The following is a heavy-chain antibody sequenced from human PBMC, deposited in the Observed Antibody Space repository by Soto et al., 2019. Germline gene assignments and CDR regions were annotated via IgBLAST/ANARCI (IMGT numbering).Heavy chain of an antibody. CDR2: ISGSGGST. J-gene: IGHJ5*02. D-gene: IGHD3-10*01. CDR1: GFTFSSYA. Sequence: QPVGSLRLSCTASGFTFSSYAMSWVRQAPGKGLEWVSAISGSGGSTYYADSVKGRFTISRDNSKNTLYLQMNSLRAEDTAVYYCANSSISFGELLLGASWFDPWGQGALVTVS. CDR3: ANSSISFGELLLGASWFDP. V-gene: IGHV3-23*01.